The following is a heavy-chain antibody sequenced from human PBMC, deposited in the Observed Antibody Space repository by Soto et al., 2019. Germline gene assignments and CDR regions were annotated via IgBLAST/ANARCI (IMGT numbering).Heavy chain of an antibody. CDR1: GYTFASYD. J-gene: IGHJ6*03. D-gene: IGHD2-2*01. Sequence: ASVKVSCKASGYTFASYDIKWVRQATGQGLEWMGWMNPNSGNTGYAQKFQGRVTMTRNTSISTAYMELSSLRSEDTAVYYCARGYCSSTSCYSRYYYYMDVWGKGTTVTVSS. V-gene: IGHV1-8*01. CDR3: ARGYCSSTSCYSRYYYYMDV. CDR2: MNPNSGNT.